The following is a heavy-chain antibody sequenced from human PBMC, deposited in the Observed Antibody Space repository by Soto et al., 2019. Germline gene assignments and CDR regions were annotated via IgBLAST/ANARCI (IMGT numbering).Heavy chain of an antibody. J-gene: IGHJ4*02. CDR2: ISGSGGST. V-gene: IGHV3-23*01. Sequence: GGSLRLSCAASGFTFSSYAMSWVRQAPGKGLEWVSAISGSGGSTYYADSVKGRFTISSDNSKNTLYLQMNSLRAEDTAVYYCAKATTGGSGRPYYFDYWGQGTLVTVSS. CDR1: GFTFSSYA. CDR3: AKATTGGSGRPYYFDY. D-gene: IGHD3-10*01.